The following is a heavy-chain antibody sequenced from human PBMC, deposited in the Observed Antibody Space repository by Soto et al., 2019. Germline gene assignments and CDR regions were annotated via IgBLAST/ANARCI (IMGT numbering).Heavy chain of an antibody. CDR1: GFTFSSYG. J-gene: IGHJ4*02. Sequence: QVQLVESGGGVVQPGRSLRLSCAASGFTFSSYGMHWVRQAPGKGLEWVAVISYDGSNKYYADSVKGRFTISRDNSKNTLYLQMNSLRAEDTAVYYCAKENYDSSGYAPDYWGQGTLVTVSS. D-gene: IGHD3-22*01. CDR3: AKENYDSSGYAPDY. V-gene: IGHV3-30*18. CDR2: ISYDGSNK.